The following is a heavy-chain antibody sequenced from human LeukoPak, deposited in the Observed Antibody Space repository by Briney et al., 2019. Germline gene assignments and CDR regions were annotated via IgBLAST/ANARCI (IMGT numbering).Heavy chain of an antibody. Sequence: SETLSLTCIVSGGSISSYYWSWIRQPPGKGLEWIGYIYYSGSTNYNPSLKSRVTISVDTSKNQFSLKLSSVTAADTAVYYCARGVWGYWGQGTLVTVSS. J-gene: IGHJ4*02. CDR2: IYYSGST. CDR1: GGSISSYY. D-gene: IGHD3-16*01. V-gene: IGHV4-59*12. CDR3: ARGVWGY.